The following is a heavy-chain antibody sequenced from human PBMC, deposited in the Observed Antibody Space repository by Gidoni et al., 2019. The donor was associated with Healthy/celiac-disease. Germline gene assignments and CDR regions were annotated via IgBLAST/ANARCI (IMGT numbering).Heavy chain of an antibody. V-gene: IGHV3-30*18. J-gene: IGHJ6*02. CDR2: ISYDGSNK. CDR3: AKDNYDFWSVYYFPYYYYYGMDV. CDR1: GFTFSSYD. Sequence: QVQLVESGGGVVQPGRSLRLSCAASGFTFSSYDMHWVRPAPGKGLEWVAVISYDGSNKYYADSVKGRFTISRDNSKNTLYLQMNSLRAEDTAVYYCAKDNYDFWSVYYFPYYYYYGMDVWGQGTTVTVSS. D-gene: IGHD3-3*01.